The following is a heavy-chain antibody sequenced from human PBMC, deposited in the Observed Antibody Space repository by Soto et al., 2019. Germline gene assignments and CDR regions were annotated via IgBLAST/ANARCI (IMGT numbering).Heavy chain of an antibody. CDR1: GYSFTSTG. V-gene: IGHV1-18*01. CDR2: TSTFNGEA. J-gene: IGHJ4*02. Sequence: QVQLVQSGAEVKKPGASVKVSCKASGYSFTSTGICWVRQAPGQGPEWMGWTSTFNGEAKYAQKLQGRVTMTTNTSTTTAYMELRSLTSDETAVYYCARDLDGSGSYFTDYWGQGTLVTVAS. D-gene: IGHD3-10*01. CDR3: ARDLDGSGSYFTDY.